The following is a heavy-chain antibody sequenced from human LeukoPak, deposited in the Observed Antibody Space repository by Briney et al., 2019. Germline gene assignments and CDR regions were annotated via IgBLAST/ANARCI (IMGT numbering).Heavy chain of an antibody. CDR2: IYHSGST. V-gene: IGHV4-4*02. CDR3: ARPLSLGYCSGGSCYGRGAWFDR. CDR1: GGSISSSNW. J-gene: IGHJ5*02. D-gene: IGHD2-15*01. Sequence: SETLSLTCAVSGGSISSSNWWSWARQPPGKGLEWIGQIYHSGSTNYNPSLKSRVTISVDKSKNQFSLKLRSATAADTAVYYCARPLSLGYCSGGSCYGRGAWFDRWGQGTLVTVSS.